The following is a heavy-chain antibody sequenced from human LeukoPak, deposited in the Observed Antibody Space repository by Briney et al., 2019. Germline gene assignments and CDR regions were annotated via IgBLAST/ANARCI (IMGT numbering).Heavy chain of an antibody. CDR3: ARDHLGGYCSSTSCRYAHYNWFDP. CDR1: GFTFSSYW. Sequence: PGGSLRLSCAASGFTFSSYWMSWVRQAPGKGLEWVANIKQDGSEKYYVDSVKGRFTISRDNAKNSLYLQMNSLRAEDTAVYYCARDHLGGYCSSTSCRYAHYNWFDPWGQGTLVTVSS. CDR2: IKQDGSEK. V-gene: IGHV3-7*01. J-gene: IGHJ5*02. D-gene: IGHD2-2*03.